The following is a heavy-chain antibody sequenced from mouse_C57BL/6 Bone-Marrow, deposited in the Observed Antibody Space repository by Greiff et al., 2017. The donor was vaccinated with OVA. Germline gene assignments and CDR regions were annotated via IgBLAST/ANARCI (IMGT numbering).Heavy chain of an antibody. CDR3: ASPYYYCSSYRLFAY. D-gene: IGHD1-1*01. CDR2: IHPNSGSN. J-gene: IGHJ3*01. CDR1: GYTFTSYW. Sequence: QVQLKQSGAELVKPGASVKLSCKASGYTFTSYWMHWVKQRPGQGLEWIGMIHPNSGSNNYNEKFKSKATLTADKSSSTAYMQLSSLTSEDSAVYYCASPYYYCSSYRLFAYWGQGTLVTVSA. V-gene: IGHV1-64*01.